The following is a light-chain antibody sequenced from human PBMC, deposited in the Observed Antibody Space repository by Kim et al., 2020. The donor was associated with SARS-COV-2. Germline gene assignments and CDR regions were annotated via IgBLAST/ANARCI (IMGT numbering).Light chain of an antibody. CDR3: SAWDRSLSAWV. CDR1: SNNVGDEG. J-gene: IGLJ3*02. Sequence: QAGLTQPPSVSKGLRQTATLTCTGNSNNVGDEGAAWLQQHQGHPPKLLSYRNNNRPSGISERLSASKSGNTASLTITGLQPEDEADYYCSAWDRSLSAWVFGGGTQLTV. CDR2: RNN. V-gene: IGLV10-54*01.